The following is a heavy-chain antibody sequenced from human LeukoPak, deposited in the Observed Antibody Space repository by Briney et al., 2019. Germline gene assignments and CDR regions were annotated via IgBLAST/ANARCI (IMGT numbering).Heavy chain of an antibody. CDR1: GGTFSSYA. J-gene: IGHJ5*02. CDR2: IIPIFGIA. CDR3: AREGLRSFKWFDP. D-gene: IGHD4-17*01. V-gene: IGHV1-69*17. Sequence: SVKVSFTASGGTFSSYAISWVRQAPGQGLEWMGRIIPIFGIANYAQKFQGRVTITADKSTSTAYMELSSLRSEDTAVYYCAREGLRSFKWFDPWGQGTLVTVSP.